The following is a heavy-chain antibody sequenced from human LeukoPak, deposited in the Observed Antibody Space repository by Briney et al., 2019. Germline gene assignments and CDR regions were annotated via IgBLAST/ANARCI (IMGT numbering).Heavy chain of an antibody. CDR2: IYHYGTT. J-gene: IGHJ5*02. CDR1: GGSISSNNW. V-gene: IGHV4-4*02. Sequence: SETLSLTCAVSGGSISSNNWWTWVRQAPGKGLEWIGEIYHYGTTNYNPSLKGRVTISVDKSKNQFSLKFNSVTAADTAVYYCARGSSERDWFDLWGQGTLVTVSS. D-gene: IGHD1-1*01. CDR3: ARGSSERDWFDL.